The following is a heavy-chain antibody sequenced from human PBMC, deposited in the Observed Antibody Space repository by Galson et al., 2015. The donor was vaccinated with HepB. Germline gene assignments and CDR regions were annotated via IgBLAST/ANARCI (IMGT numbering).Heavy chain of an antibody. CDR3: ARHRTYADFDGY. J-gene: IGHJ4*02. Sequence: SLRLSCAASGFTFSTYNMSWVRQAPGKGLEWVSYISSSGSIIYYADSVKGRFTVSRDNAKNSLYLQMNSLRAEDTAVYYCARHRTYADFDGYWGQGTLVTVSS. D-gene: IGHD4-17*01. V-gene: IGHV3-48*01. CDR2: ISSSGSII. CDR1: GFTFSTYN.